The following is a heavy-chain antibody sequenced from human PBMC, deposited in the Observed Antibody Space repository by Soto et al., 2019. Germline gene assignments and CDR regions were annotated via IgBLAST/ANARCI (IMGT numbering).Heavy chain of an antibody. CDR3: LTYPGH. Sequence: EVQLMESGGGLVQPGGSLRLSCAASGITFSSYWMDWVRQAPGKGLVWVSRIKSDGSSISYADSVEGRFTISRDNVKNTLYLQMNSLRSEDTAVYYCLTYPGHWGQGTLVTVSS. V-gene: IGHV3-74*01. CDR2: IKSDGSSI. D-gene: IGHD2-2*02. CDR1: GITFSSYW. J-gene: IGHJ4*02.